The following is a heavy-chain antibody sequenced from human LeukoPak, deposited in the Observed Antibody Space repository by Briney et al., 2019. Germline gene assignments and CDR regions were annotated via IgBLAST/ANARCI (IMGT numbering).Heavy chain of an antibody. CDR2: FDPEDGET. CDR1: GYTLTELS. J-gene: IGHJ4*02. V-gene: IGHV1-24*01. Sequence: ASVKVSCKVSGYTLTELSMHWVRQAPGKGLEWMGGFDPEDGETIYAQKFQGRVTMTEDTSTDTAYMELSSLRSEDTTVYYCATNLATRDYFDYWGQGTLVTVSS. D-gene: IGHD4-23*01. CDR3: ATNLATRDYFDY.